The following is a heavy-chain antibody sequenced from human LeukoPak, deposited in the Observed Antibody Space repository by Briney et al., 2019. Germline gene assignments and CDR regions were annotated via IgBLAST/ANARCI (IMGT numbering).Heavy chain of an antibody. V-gene: IGHV3-9*01. CDR1: GFTFDDYA. J-gene: IGHJ4*02. CDR3: AKDTGFLESSLFDY. D-gene: IGHD3-3*01. CDR2: ISWNSGGI. Sequence: GGSLRLSCAASGFTFDDYAMHWVRQAPGKGLEWVSGISWNSGGIGYADSVKGRFTISRDNAKNSLYLQMNSLRAEDTALYYCAKDTGFLESSLFDYWGQGTLVTVSS.